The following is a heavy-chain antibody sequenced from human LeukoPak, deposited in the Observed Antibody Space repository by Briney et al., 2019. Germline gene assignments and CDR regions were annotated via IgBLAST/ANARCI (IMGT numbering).Heavy chain of an antibody. J-gene: IGHJ4*02. CDR2: ISGSGGST. V-gene: IGHV3-23*01. D-gene: IGHD4-23*01. CDR1: GFTFSSYG. CDR3: AKNTKPTMITPDC. Sequence: GGSLRLSCTASGFTFSSYGMNWVRQAPGKGLEWVSGISGSGGSTDYADSVKGRFTISRDNSKNTLYLQMNSLRSEDTAIYYCAKNTKPTMITPDCWGQGTLVTVSS.